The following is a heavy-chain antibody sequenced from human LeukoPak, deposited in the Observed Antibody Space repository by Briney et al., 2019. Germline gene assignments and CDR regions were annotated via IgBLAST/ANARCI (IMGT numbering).Heavy chain of an antibody. J-gene: IGHJ4*02. CDR1: GSTFTGYY. Sequence: ASVKVSCKASGSTFTGYYMHWVRQAPGQGLEWMGCINPNSGGTNYAQKFQGRVTMTRDTSISTAYMELSRLRSDDTAVYYCARDYYGSGSYYNASGDYWGQGTLVTVSS. CDR3: ARDYYGSGSYYNASGDY. CDR2: INPNSGGT. V-gene: IGHV1-2*02. D-gene: IGHD3-10*01.